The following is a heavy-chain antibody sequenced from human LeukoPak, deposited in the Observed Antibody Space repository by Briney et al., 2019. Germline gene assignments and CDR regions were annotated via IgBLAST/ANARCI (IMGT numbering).Heavy chain of an antibody. CDR1: GFTFSSYN. V-gene: IGHV3-21*01. CDR3: ARDLFTNYPDY. J-gene: IGHJ4*02. Sequence: GGSLRLFCAASGFTFSSYNVNWVRQAPGKGLEWVSSISSSSSYIYYADSVRGRFTISRDNAKNSLYLQMNSLRAEDTAVYYCARDLFTNYPDYWGQGTLVTVSS. D-gene: IGHD1-1*01. CDR2: ISSSSSYI.